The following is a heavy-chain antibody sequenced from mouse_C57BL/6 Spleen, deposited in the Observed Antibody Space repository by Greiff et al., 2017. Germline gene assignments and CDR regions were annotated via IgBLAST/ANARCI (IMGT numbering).Heavy chain of an antibody. CDR2: IDPNSGGT. CDR1: GYTFTSYW. CDR3: ARDPFITTVVESLYYAMDY. Sequence: QVQLQQSGAELVKPGASVKLSCKASGYTFTSYWMHWVKQRPGRGLEWIGRIDPNSGGTKYNEKFKSKATLTVDKPSSTAYMQLSSLTSEDSAVYYCARDPFITTVVESLYYAMDYWGQGTSVTVSS. D-gene: IGHD1-1*01. J-gene: IGHJ4*01. V-gene: IGHV1-72*01.